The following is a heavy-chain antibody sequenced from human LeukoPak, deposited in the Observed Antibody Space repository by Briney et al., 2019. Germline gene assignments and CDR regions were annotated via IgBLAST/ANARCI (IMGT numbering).Heavy chain of an antibody. V-gene: IGHV1-24*01. Sequence: ASVKVSCKVSGYTLTELSMHWVRQAPGKGLEWMGGFDPEDGETIYAQKFQGRVTMTEDTSTDTAYMELSSLRSEDTAVYYCATDFIAAALTDYWGQGTLVTVSS. CDR1: GYTLTELS. J-gene: IGHJ4*02. CDR3: ATDFIAAALTDY. CDR2: FDPEDGET. D-gene: IGHD6-13*01.